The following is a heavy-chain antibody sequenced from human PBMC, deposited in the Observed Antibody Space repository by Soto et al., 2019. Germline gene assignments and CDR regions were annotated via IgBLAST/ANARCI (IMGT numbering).Heavy chain of an antibody. CDR3: ATTRVGPCSSSICFSGIFDGMDV. V-gene: IGHV3-30-3*01. Sequence: PGGSLRLSCAASGFIFSSYTMHWVRQAPGKGLEWVGVITYDGSNQYYADSVKGRFTISRDNSKNTLYLQMNSLRTEDTAVYYCATTRVGPCSSSICFSGIFDGMDVWGQGTTVTVSS. CDR2: ITYDGSNQ. J-gene: IGHJ6*02. D-gene: IGHD2-2*01. CDR1: GFIFSSYT.